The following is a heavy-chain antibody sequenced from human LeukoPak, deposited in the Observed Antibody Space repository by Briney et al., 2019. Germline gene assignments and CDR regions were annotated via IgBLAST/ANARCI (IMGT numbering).Heavy chain of an antibody. J-gene: IGHJ6*02. V-gene: IGHV4-34*01. D-gene: IGHD3-10*01. CDR3: ARGPRRSGSYYSNYYYGMDV. Sequence: SETLSFTCAVYGGSFSGYYWSWIRQPPGKGLEWIGEINHSGSTNYNPSLKSRVTITVDTSKNQFSLKLSSVTAADTAVYYCARGPRRSGSYYSNYYYGMDVWGQGTTVTVSS. CDR1: GGSFSGYY. CDR2: INHSGST.